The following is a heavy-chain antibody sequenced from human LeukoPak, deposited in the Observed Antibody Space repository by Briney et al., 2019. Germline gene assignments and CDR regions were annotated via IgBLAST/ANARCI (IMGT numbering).Heavy chain of an antibody. CDR2: INWSGGST. CDR1: GFTFDDYA. J-gene: IGHJ4*02. CDR3: AKATKIYNSPFDY. D-gene: IGHD1-1*01. Sequence: GGSLRLSCAASGFTFDDYAMHWVRHAPGKGLEWVPLINWSGGSTYYTDSVKGRFTISRDNIKNSLYLQMNSPRPEDTALYYCAKATKIYNSPFDYCGQGTLVTVSS. V-gene: IGHV3-43D*03.